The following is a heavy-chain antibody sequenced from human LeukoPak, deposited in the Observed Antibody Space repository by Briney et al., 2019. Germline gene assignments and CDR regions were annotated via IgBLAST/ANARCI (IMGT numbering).Heavy chain of an antibody. Sequence: SETLSLTCTVSGGSISSYYWSWIRQPPGKGLEWIGYIYYSGSTNYNPSLKSRVTISVDTSKNQFSLKLSSVTAADTAVYYCARQATRGDFWSGYPDAFDIWGQGTMVTVSS. CDR3: ARQATRGDFWSGYPDAFDI. J-gene: IGHJ3*02. CDR2: IYYSGST. D-gene: IGHD3-3*01. CDR1: GGSISSYY. V-gene: IGHV4-59*08.